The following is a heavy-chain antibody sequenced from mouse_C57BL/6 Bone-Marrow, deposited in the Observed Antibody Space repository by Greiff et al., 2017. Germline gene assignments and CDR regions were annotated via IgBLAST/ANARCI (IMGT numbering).Heavy chain of an antibody. J-gene: IGHJ2*01. V-gene: IGHV5-6*01. CDR2: ISSGGSYT. CDR1: GFTFSSYG. D-gene: IGHD1-1*01. CDR3: ARRLTTVVAHYFDY. Sequence: EVQLVESGGDLVKPGGSLKLSCAASGFTFSSYGMSWVRQTPDKRLEWVATISSGGSYTYYPDSVKGRFTISRDNAKNTLYLQMSSLKSEDTAMYYCARRLTTVVAHYFDYWGQGTTLTVSS.